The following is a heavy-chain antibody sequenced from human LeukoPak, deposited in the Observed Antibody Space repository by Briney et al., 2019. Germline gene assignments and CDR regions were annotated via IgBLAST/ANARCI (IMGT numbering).Heavy chain of an antibody. CDR1: GFTFSSYA. CDR2: ISGSGGST. J-gene: IGHJ4*02. CDR3: AKKSGSTTSSNAYYFDY. D-gene: IGHD2-2*01. Sequence: GGSLRLSCAASGFTFSSYAMSWVRQAPGKGLEWVSGISGSGGSTYHVDSVRGRFTISRDNSKNTLYLQMNSLRAEDTAAYYCAKKSGSTTSSNAYYFDYWGQGTLVTVSS. V-gene: IGHV3-23*01.